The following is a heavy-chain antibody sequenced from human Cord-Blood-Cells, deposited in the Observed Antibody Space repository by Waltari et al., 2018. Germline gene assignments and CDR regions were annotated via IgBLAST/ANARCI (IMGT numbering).Heavy chain of an antibody. D-gene: IGHD2-2*01. V-gene: IGHV1-69*06. CDR2: IIPILGTA. CDR1: GGTFSSYA. Sequence: QVQLVQSGAEVKKPGSSVKVSCKASGGTFSSYAISWCRQAPGQGLGWMGGIIPILGTANYAQKFQGRVTITADKSTSTAYMELSSLRSEDTAVYYCAREGGIVPAAMFDYWGQGTLVTVSS. J-gene: IGHJ4*02. CDR3: AREGGIVPAAMFDY.